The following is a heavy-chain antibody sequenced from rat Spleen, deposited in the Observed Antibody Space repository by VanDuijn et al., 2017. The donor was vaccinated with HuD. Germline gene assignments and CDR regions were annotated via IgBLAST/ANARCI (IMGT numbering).Heavy chain of an antibody. CDR1: GFTFSNYY. J-gene: IGHJ2*01. Sequence: EVQLVESGGGLVQPGRSMNLSCAASGFTFSNYYMAWVRQAPTKGLEWVASINTGGGNTYYRGSVKGRFTISRDNAKSTLYLQMDSLGSEDTATYYCARGGGYSEVNFDYWGQGVMVTVSS. D-gene: IGHD1-11*01. CDR2: INTGGGNT. CDR3: ARGGGYSEVNFDY. V-gene: IGHV5-25*01.